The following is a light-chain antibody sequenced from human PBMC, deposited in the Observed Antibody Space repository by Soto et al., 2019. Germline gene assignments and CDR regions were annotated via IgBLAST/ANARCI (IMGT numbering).Light chain of an antibody. V-gene: IGKV1-6*01. Sequence: AIQMTQSPSSLSASVGDRVTITCRASQGIRNDLGWYQQKPGKAPKLLIYAASSLHSGVPSRFSGSGSGTDFTLTISSLQPEDFATYYYLQDYNYLITFGGRTKVDIK. CDR1: QGIRND. CDR2: AAS. J-gene: IGKJ4*01. CDR3: LQDYNYLIT.